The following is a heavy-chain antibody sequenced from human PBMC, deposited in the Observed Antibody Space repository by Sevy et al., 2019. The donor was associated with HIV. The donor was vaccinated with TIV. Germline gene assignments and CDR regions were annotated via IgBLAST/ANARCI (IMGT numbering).Heavy chain of an antibody. CDR1: GFTFNNYW. D-gene: IGHD7-27*01. Sequence: GGSLRLSCAASGFTFNNYWMTWVRQAPGKGLEWVANIKQDGSDNYYMESVKGRFNISRDNTKNSLYLQLNSLRAEDTAVYYCARSWDYWGQMGYWGQGTLVTVSS. J-gene: IGHJ4*02. CDR2: IKQDGSDN. V-gene: IGHV3-7*03. CDR3: ARSWDYWGQMGY.